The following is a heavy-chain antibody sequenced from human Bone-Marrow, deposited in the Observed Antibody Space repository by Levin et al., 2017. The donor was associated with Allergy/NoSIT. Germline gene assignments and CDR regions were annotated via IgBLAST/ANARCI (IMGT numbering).Heavy chain of an antibody. J-gene: IGHJ4*02. Sequence: GGSLRLFCAASGFTVSSNYVSWVRQAPGKGLEWVSVIYSGGSTYYADSVKGRFTITRDNSKNTLYLQMNSLRAEDTAVYYCARGDGYSYGQGEFDFWGQGTLVTVSS. V-gene: IGHV3-53*01. D-gene: IGHD5-18*01. CDR2: IYSGGST. CDR1: GFTVSSNY. CDR3: ARGDGYSYGQGEFDF.